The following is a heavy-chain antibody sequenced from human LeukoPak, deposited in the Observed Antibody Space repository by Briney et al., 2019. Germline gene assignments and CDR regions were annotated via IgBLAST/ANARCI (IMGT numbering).Heavy chain of an antibody. CDR3: ARDSIAAPYYFDY. J-gene: IGHJ4*02. CDR2: IYYSGST. Sequence: SETLSLTCTVSGGSISSSSYYWGWIRQPPGKGLEWIGSIYYSGSTYYSPSLKSRVTISVDTSKNQFSLKLSSVTAADTAVYYCARDSIAAPYYFDYWGQGTLVTVSS. V-gene: IGHV4-39*07. CDR1: GGSISSSSYY. D-gene: IGHD6-6*01.